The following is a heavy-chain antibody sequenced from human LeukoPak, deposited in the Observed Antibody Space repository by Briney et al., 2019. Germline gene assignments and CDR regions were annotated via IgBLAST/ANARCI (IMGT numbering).Heavy chain of an antibody. J-gene: IGHJ6*02. CDR2: INHSGST. Sequence: SETLSLTCAVYGGSFSGYYWSWIRQPPGKGLEWIGEINHSGSTNYNPSLKSRVTISVDTSKNQFSLKLSSVTAADTAVYYCARARYYGSGKPGLYYYYGMDVWGQGTTVTVSS. V-gene: IGHV4-34*01. D-gene: IGHD3-10*01. CDR1: GGSFSGYY. CDR3: ARARYYGSGKPGLYYYYGMDV.